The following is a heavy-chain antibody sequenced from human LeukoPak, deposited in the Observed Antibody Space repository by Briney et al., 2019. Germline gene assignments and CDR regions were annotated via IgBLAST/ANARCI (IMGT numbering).Heavy chain of an antibody. Sequence: PGGSLRLSCVVSVFTFSNYGMSWVRQAPGKGLEWVSAITGNGDGTYYADSVKGRFTISRDNSKNTLYLHVHTLRVDDTAVYYCAKRSSLGGAFDYWGQGTLVTVSS. D-gene: IGHD3-16*01. CDR3: AKRSSLGGAFDY. CDR1: VFTFSNYG. V-gene: IGHV3-23*01. J-gene: IGHJ4*02. CDR2: ITGNGDGT.